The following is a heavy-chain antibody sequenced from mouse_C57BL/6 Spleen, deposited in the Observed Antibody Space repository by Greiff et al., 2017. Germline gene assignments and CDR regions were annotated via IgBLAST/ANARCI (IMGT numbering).Heavy chain of an antibody. CDR1: GYTFTSYW. J-gene: IGHJ4*01. D-gene: IGHD2-1*01. Sequence: QVQLQQPGAELVRPGSSVKLSCKASGYTFTSYWMDWVKQRPGQGLEWIGNIYPSDSETHYNQKFKDKATLTVDKSSSTAYMQLSSLTSEDSAVYYCARRGNLGAMDYWGQGTSVTVSS. CDR2: IYPSDSET. CDR3: ARRGNLGAMDY. V-gene: IGHV1-61*01.